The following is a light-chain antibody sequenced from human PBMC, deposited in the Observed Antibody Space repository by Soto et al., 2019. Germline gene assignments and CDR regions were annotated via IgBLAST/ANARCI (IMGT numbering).Light chain of an antibody. Sequence: QSVLTQPPSASGTPGQRVTISCSGSSSNIGSNNVNWYQQVPGTAPKLLIYSYDQRPSGVPDRFSGSKSGTSASLAISGLQSDDEADYFCAAWDDRLNGVVFGGGTKLTVL. CDR2: SYD. J-gene: IGLJ2*01. CDR1: SSNIGSNN. CDR3: AAWDDRLNGVV. V-gene: IGLV1-44*01.